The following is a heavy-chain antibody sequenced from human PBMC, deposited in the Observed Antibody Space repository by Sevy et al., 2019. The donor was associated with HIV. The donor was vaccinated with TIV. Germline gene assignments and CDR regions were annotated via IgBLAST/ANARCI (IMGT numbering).Heavy chain of an antibody. CDR1: GFTFSNAW. CDR3: TAGVGASDFDY. D-gene: IGHD1-26*01. J-gene: IGHJ4*02. Sequence: GGSLRLSCAASGFTFSNAWMSWVRQAPGKGLQWVGRIKSKTEGATRDFAAPVKGRLLISRDDSRNTVYLQMNSLKTEDTAVYYCTAGVGASDFDYWGQGTLVTVSS. V-gene: IGHV3-15*01. CDR2: IKSKTEGATR.